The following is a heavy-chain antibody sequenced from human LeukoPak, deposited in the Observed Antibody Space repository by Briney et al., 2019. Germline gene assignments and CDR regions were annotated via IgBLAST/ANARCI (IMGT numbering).Heavy chain of an antibody. J-gene: IGHJ3*02. D-gene: IGHD6-13*01. Sequence: PSETLSLTCTVSGGSINNGGYYWSWIRQHPGKGLEWIGYIYYSGSSYYNPSLRSRVTISVDTSKNHFSLKLSSVTAADTAVYYCARDCIAAAGTLDAFDIWGQGTMVTVSS. CDR3: ARDCIAAAGTLDAFDI. CDR2: IYYSGSS. V-gene: IGHV4-31*03. CDR1: GGSINNGGYY.